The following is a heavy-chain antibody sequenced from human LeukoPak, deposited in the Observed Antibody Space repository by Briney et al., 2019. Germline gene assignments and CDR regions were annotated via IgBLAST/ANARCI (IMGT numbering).Heavy chain of an antibody. J-gene: IGHJ4*02. V-gene: IGHV1-69*05. D-gene: IGHD5-18*01. CDR3: ARAYRGYSYGYPDY. CDR2: IIPIFGTA. CDR1: GGTFSSYA. Sequence: SVKVSCKASGGTFSSYAISWVRQAPGQGLEWMGRIIPIFGTANYAQKFQGRVTITTDESTSTACMELSSLRSEDTAVYYCARAYRGYSYGYPDYWGQGTLVTVSS.